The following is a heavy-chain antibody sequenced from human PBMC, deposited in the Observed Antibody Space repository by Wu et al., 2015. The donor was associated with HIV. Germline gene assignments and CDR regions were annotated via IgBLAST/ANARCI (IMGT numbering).Heavy chain of an antibody. J-gene: IGHJ5*02. CDR3: ARDRIAVAGTEIPVRYWFDP. CDR1: GGTFSSYA. Sequence: QVQLVQSGAEVKKPGSSVKVSCKASGGTFSSYAISWVRQAPGQGLEWMGRIIPIFGTANYAQKFQGRVTITADESTSTAYMELSSLRSEDTAVYYCARDRIAVAGTEIPVRYWFDPWGQGTLVTVSS. D-gene: IGHD6-19*01. V-gene: IGHV1-69*13. CDR2: IIPIFGTA.